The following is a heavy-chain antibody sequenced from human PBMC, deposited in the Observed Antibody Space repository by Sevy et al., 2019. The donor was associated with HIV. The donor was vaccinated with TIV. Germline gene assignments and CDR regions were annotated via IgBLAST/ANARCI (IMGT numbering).Heavy chain of an antibody. CDR3: TRSLGVIAGDDFDY. D-gene: IGHD2-21*01. CDR2: INQDGGAK. J-gene: IGHJ4*01. V-gene: IGHV3-7*01. CDR1: GFTLSTTW. Sequence: GGSLRLSCAASGFTLSTTWMTWVRQAPGKGLEWVANINQDGGAKYYVDSVKGRFTISRDNTKNSLYLQMRSLRVEDTAVYYCTRSLGVIAGDDFDYWGQGTLVTVSS.